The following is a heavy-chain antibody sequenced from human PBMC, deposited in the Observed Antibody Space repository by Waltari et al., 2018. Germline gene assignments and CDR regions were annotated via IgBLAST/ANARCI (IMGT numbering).Heavy chain of an antibody. CDR3: AGERAGTYYFDF. CDR1: GYTFTSYN. Sequence: QAQLVQSGAEVKRPGASVKVSCKASGYTFTSYNIHWVRQAPGQGLEWMGIIAPSVDRTSYAQRFRGRVSMTRDTSTSTVFMELSSLRSEDTAVYYCAGERAGTYYFDFWGQGTLVTVSS. V-gene: IGHV1-46*01. CDR2: IAPSVDRT. J-gene: IGHJ4*02.